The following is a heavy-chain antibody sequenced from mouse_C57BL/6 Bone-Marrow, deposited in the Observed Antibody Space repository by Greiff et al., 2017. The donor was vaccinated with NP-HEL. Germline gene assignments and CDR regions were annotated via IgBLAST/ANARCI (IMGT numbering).Heavy chain of an antibody. V-gene: IGHV5-9*01. Sequence: EVKVVESGGGLVKPGGSLKLSCAASGFTFSSYTMSWGCQTPEKRLEWVATISGGGGNTYYPDRVKGRFTISRDNAKNTLYLQMSSLRSEDTALYYCAMFYYGSYAMDYWGQGTSVTVSS. D-gene: IGHD2-2*01. CDR3: AMFYYGSYAMDY. J-gene: IGHJ4*01. CDR2: ISGGGGNT. CDR1: GFTFSSYT.